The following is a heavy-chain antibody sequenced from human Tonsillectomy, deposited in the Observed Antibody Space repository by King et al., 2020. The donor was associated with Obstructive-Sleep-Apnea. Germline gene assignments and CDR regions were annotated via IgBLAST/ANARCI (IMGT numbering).Heavy chain of an antibody. V-gene: IGHV1-69*01. CDR2: IIPIFGTA. CDR1: GGTFSSYA. Sequence: VQLVESGAEVKKPGSSVKVSCKASGGTFSSYAISWVRQAPGQGLEWMGGIIPIFGTANYAQKFQGRVTITADESTSAAYMGLGSLRSEDTAVYYCARDRSSGYYYPDAFDIWGQGTMVTVSS. J-gene: IGHJ3*02. CDR3: ARDRSSGYYYPDAFDI. D-gene: IGHD3-22*01.